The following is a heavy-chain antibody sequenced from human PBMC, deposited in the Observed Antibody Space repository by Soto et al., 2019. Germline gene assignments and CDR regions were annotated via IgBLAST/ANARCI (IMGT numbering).Heavy chain of an antibody. CDR3: ATVIPATRYFAY. D-gene: IGHD2-15*01. V-gene: IGHV4-30-2*01. Sequence: SETLSLTCTVSGGSIGNDDYSWSWVRQPPGKGLEWIGYIYHSGTTYYNPSLTSRVTVSVDGSNNQFSLKLTSMTAADTAVYYCATVIPATRYFAYWGQGILVTVSS. CDR2: IYHSGTT. J-gene: IGHJ4*02. CDR1: GGSIGNDDYS.